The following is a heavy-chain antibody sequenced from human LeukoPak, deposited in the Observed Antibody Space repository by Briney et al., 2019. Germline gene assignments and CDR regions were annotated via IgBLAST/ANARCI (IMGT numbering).Heavy chain of an antibody. D-gene: IGHD1-26*01. V-gene: IGHV4-34*01. CDR2: INHSGST. Sequence: SETLSLTCAVYGGSFSGYYWSWIRQPPGKGLECIGEINHSGSTNYNPSLKSRVTISVDTSKNQFSLKLSSVTAADTAVYYCARVSGSYSPFDYWGQGTLVTVSS. J-gene: IGHJ4*02. CDR1: GGSFSGYY. CDR3: ARVSGSYSPFDY.